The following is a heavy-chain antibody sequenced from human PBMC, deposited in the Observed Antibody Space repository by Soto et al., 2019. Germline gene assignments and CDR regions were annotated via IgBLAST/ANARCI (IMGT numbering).Heavy chain of an antibody. D-gene: IGHD1-26*01. J-gene: IGHJ5*02. CDR2: IIPIFGTA. CDR3: ARAIVGPTTTGWLDP. Sequence: SVKVSCKASGGTFSRYAISWVGQAPGQGLEWMGGIIPIFGTANYAQKFQGRVTITADESTSTAYMELSSLRFEDTAVYYCARAIVGPTTTGWLDPWGQGTLVTVSS. CDR1: GGTFSRYA. V-gene: IGHV1-69*13.